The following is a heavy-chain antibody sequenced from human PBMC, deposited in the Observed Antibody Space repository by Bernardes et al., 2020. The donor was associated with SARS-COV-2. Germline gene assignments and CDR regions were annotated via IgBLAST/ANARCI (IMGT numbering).Heavy chain of an antibody. V-gene: IGHV4-59*01. CDR2: IYYSGST. D-gene: IGHD3-3*02. CDR3: ARASQSELDWFDP. Sequence: SETLYLTCTVSGGSISGYYWSWIRQPPGKALEWIGYIYYSGSTHYKPSLKSRVTISIDTSRNQFSLRLSSVTAADTAIYYCARASQSELDWFDPWGQGTLVTVSS. J-gene: IGHJ5*02. CDR1: GGSISGYY.